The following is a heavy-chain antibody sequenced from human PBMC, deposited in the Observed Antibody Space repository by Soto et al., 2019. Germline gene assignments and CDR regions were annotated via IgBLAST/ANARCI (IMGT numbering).Heavy chain of an antibody. D-gene: IGHD2-21*01. CDR2: IYHRGST. CDR1: GGSISSGDYY. Sequence: SETLSLTCTVSGGSISSGDYYWNWIRQHPGKGLEWIGYIYHRGSTKYNPSLKNRVTISVDTSKNQISLKLSSLSAADTAVYYCARAASVGHPEVPAYRGQGTMVAVS. CDR3: ARAASVGHPEVPAY. J-gene: IGHJ4*02. V-gene: IGHV4-31*03.